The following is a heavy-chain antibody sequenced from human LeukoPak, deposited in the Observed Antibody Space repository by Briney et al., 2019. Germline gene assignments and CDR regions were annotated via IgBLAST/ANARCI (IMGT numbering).Heavy chain of an antibody. CDR3: ARARFGELSARYYFDC. Sequence: SQTLSPTCTVSGGSISSGSYYWSWIRQPAGKGLEWIGRIYTSGSTNYNPSLKSRVTISVDTSKNQFSLKLSSVTAADTAVYYCARARFGELSARYYFDCWGQGTLVTVSS. CDR2: IYTSGST. D-gene: IGHD3-10*01. J-gene: IGHJ4*02. CDR1: GGSISSGSYY. V-gene: IGHV4-61*02.